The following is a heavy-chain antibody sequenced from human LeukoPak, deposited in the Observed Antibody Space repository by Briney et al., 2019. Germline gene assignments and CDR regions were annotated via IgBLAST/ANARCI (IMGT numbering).Heavy chain of an antibody. D-gene: IGHD2-2*01. Sequence: SETLSLTCSVSGASISSSSYYWGWTRQPPGKGLEWIGSVDYSGSPYYNPSLRSRVTISADTSKKQFSLKLSSVTAADTAVYYCARQGCSRTSCYSDYWGQGTLVTVSS. J-gene: IGHJ4*02. CDR2: VDYSGSP. V-gene: IGHV4-39*01. CDR3: ARQGCSRTSCYSDY. CDR1: GASISSSSYY.